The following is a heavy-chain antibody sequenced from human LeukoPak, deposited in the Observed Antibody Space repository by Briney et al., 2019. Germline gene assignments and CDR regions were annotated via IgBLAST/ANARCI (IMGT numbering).Heavy chain of an antibody. CDR2: IYPDESNI. CDR3: ARPPSRGYSSSFEY. D-gene: IGHD2-2*03. J-gene: IGHJ4*02. V-gene: IGHV5-51*01. Sequence: GESLKISCKGSGYSFPTYWIAWVRQMPGKGLEWMGIIYPDESNIRYSPSFQGQVTISADKSISAAYLQWSSLKASDTAMYYCARPPSRGYSSSFEYWGQGTLVTVSS. CDR1: GYSFPTYW.